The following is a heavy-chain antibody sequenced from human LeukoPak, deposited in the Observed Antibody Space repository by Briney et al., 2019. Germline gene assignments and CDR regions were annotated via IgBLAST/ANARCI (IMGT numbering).Heavy chain of an antibody. CDR2: IRYDGTNK. Sequence: GGSLRLSCAASGSTFSTYGMHWVRQAPGKGLEWVAFIRYDGTNKYYADSVKGRFTISRENAKNSLYLQMNSLRAGDTAVYYCARAAYSSTWYSRYFDLWGRGTLVTVSS. J-gene: IGHJ2*01. CDR1: GSTFSTYG. D-gene: IGHD6-13*01. CDR3: ARAAYSSTWYSRYFDL. V-gene: IGHV3-30*02.